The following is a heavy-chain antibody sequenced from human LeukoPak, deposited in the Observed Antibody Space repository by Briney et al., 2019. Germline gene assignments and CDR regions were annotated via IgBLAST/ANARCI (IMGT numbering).Heavy chain of an antibody. V-gene: IGHV3-23*01. CDR2: ISSSGVDT. D-gene: IGHD4-23*01. J-gene: IGHJ4*02. CDR3: AKRSVVTEHYFDY. CDR1: GFTFTSYA. Sequence: GGSLRLSCAASGFTFTSYAVSWVRQAPGRGLEWVSTISSSGVDTHYADSAKGRFTISRDNSKHTLYVQVNSLRVEDTAVYYCAKRSVVTEHYFDYWGQGAPVTVSS.